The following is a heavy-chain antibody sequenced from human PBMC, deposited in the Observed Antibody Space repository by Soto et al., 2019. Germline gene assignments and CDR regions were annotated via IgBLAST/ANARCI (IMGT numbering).Heavy chain of an antibody. Sequence: ASGKVSCKASGYTLTSYGISWVRQAPGQGLEWMGWISAYNGNTNYAQKLQGRVTMTTDTSTSTACMELRSLRSDDTAVYYCGTTVTTYVAFDIWGQGTMVTVSS. D-gene: IGHD4-4*01. CDR3: GTTVTTYVAFDI. CDR2: ISAYNGNT. J-gene: IGHJ3*02. CDR1: GYTLTSYG. V-gene: IGHV1-18*01.